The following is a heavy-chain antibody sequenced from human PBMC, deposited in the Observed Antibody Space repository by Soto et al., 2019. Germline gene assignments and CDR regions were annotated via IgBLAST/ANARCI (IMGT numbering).Heavy chain of an antibody. D-gene: IGHD1-1*01. Sequence: GGSLRLSCAASGFIFSSSTLSWVRQAPGKGLEWVSCISPSSSYIYYADSVKGRFSISRDNAKNSLFLEMNNLRAEDTAVYYCARETRDSSAWGQGTLVTVSS. CDR1: GFIFSSST. V-gene: IGHV3-21*01. CDR3: ARETRDSSA. J-gene: IGHJ5*02. CDR2: ISPSSSYI.